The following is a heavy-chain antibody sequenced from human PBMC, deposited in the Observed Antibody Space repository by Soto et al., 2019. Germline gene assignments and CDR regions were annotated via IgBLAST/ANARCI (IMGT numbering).Heavy chain of an antibody. D-gene: IGHD1-26*01. V-gene: IGHV4-31*03. J-gene: IGHJ4*02. Sequence: PSETLSLTCTVSGGSISSGGYYWSWIRQHSGKGLEWIGYIYYSGSTYYNPSLKSRVTISVDTSKNQFSLKLSSVTAADTAVYYCARPSSYRRWEFDYWGQGILVTVS. CDR1: GGSISSGGYY. CDR3: ARPSSYRRWEFDY. CDR2: IYYSGST.